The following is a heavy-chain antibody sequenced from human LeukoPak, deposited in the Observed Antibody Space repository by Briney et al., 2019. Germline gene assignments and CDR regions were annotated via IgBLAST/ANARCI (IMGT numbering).Heavy chain of an antibody. CDR3: ARGDYGDKFDY. J-gene: IGHJ4*02. Sequence: ASVKVSCKASGYTFTSYGINWVRQAPGQGLEGVGWISAYIGNTNYAQKVQGRVTMTTDTSTSTAYMELRSLRSDDTAVYYCARGDYGDKFDYWGQGTLVTVSS. CDR2: ISAYIGNT. V-gene: IGHV1-18*01. CDR1: GYTFTSYG. D-gene: IGHD4-17*01.